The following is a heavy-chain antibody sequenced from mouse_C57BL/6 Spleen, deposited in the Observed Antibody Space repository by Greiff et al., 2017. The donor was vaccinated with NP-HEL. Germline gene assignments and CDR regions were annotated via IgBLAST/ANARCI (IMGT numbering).Heavy chain of an antibody. V-gene: IGHV2-2*01. J-gene: IGHJ4*01. CDR2: IWSGGST. D-gene: IGHD1-1*02. Sequence: VMLVESGPGLVQPSQSLSITCTVSGFSLTSYGVHWVRQSPGKGLEWLGVIWSGGSTDYNAAFISRLSISKDNSKSQVFFKMNSLQADDTAIYYCARPHEGGSHYYAMDYWGQGTSVTVSS. CDR3: ARPHEGGSHYYAMDY. CDR1: GFSLTSYG.